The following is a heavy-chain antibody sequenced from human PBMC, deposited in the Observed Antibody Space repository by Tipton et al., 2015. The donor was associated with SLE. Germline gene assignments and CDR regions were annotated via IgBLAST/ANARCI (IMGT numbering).Heavy chain of an antibody. V-gene: IGHV1-2*02. CDR2: INPNSGGT. CDR1: GYSFTSYD. CDR3: ARGRATTWGWFDP. Sequence: QLVQSGAEVKKPGASVKVSCKASGYSFTSYDINWVRQAPGQGLEWMGWINPNSGGTNYAQKFQGRVTMTRDTSISKAYMELSRLRSDDTAVYYCARGRATTWGWFDPWGQGTLVTVSS. D-gene: IGHD1-26*01. J-gene: IGHJ5*02.